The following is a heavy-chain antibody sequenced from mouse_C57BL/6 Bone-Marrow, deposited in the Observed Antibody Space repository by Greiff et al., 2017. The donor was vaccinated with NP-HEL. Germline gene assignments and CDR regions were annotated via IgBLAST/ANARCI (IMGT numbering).Heavy chain of an antibody. J-gene: IGHJ2*01. Sequence: QVQLKESGAELVRPGASVTLSCKASGYTFTDYEMHWVKQTPVHGLEWIGAIDPETGGTAYNQKFKGKAILTADNSSSTAYMELRSLTSEDSAVYYCTRPPYGSSPYYFDYWGQGTTLTVSS. CDR1: GYTFTDYE. CDR3: TRPPYGSSPYYFDY. D-gene: IGHD1-1*01. V-gene: IGHV1-15*01. CDR2: IDPETGGT.